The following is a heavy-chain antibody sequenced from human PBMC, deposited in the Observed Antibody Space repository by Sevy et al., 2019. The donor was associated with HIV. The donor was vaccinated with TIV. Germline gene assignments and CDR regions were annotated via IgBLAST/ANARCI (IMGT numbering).Heavy chain of an antibody. V-gene: IGHV4-31*03. D-gene: IGHD3-22*01. CDR2: IYYSGST. Sequence: SETLSLTCTVSGGSISSGGYYWSWIRQHPGKGLEWIGYIYYSGSTYYNPSLKSRVTISVDTSKNQFSLKLSSVTAADTAVYYCARDARDYYDSSGFDYWGQRTLVTVSS. CDR1: GGSISSGGYY. CDR3: ARDARDYYDSSGFDY. J-gene: IGHJ4*02.